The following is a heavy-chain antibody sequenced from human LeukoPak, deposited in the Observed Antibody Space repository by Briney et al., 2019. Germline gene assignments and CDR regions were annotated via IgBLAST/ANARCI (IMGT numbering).Heavy chain of an antibody. CDR2: ISPDGSVT. J-gene: IGHJ4*02. Sequence: GGSLRLSCAASGFPFSRDSMHWVRQPPGKGLVWLSRISPDGSVTNYADSVKGRFTISRDNAKNTLYLQMNSLRDEDTAVYYCASDVAYKFDYWGQGTLVTFSS. V-gene: IGHV3-74*01. CDR3: ASDVAYKFDY. CDR1: GFPFSRDS. D-gene: IGHD5-24*01.